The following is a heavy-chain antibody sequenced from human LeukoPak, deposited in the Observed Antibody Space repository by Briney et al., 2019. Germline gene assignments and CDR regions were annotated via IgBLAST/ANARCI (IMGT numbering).Heavy chain of an antibody. V-gene: IGHV3-48*01. CDR1: GFTFSSYS. J-gene: IGHJ4*02. D-gene: IGHD2-15*01. Sequence: GGSLRLSCAASGFTFSSYSMNWVRQAPGKGLEWVSYISSSSSTIYYADSVKGRFTISRDNAKNSLYLQMNSLRAEDTAVYYCARDELGYCSGGSWSGVLYWGQGTLVTVSS. CDR2: ISSSSSTI. CDR3: ARDELGYCSGGSWSGVLY.